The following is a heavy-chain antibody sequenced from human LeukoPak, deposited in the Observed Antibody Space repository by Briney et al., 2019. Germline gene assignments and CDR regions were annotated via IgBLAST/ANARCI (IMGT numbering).Heavy chain of an antibody. CDR3: ARHVVVAAYYGIVV. J-gene: IGHJ6*01. Sequence: GEALMISWKGSGYIFSSYWISWVLQLPGNGVEWMGIIDSGDSDTRYSPSFQGQVPISDDTSISTAYLQWSSLKASDPAMYYCARHVVVAAYYGIVVWGQGETGTVSS. CDR2: IDSGDSDT. V-gene: IGHV5-51*01. CDR1: GYIFSSYW. D-gene: IGHD2-15*01.